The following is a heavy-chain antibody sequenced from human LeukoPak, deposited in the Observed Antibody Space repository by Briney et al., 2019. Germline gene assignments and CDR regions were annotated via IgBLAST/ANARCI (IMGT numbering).Heavy chain of an antibody. J-gene: IGHJ3*01. CDR1: GYSFTNYW. CDR3: ARHEQYSSGYYPRLAFDV. D-gene: IGHD3-22*01. V-gene: IGHV5-51*01. CDR2: IYPGDSDT. Sequence: GESLKISCKGSGYSFTNYWIGWVRQMPGKGLEWMGIIYPGDSDTRYSPPFQGQVTISADKSISTAYLQWSSLKASDTAMYYCARHEQYSSGYYPRLAFDVWGQGTMVTVSS.